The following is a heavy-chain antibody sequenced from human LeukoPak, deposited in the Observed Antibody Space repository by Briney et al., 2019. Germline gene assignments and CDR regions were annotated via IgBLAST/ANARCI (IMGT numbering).Heavy chain of an antibody. V-gene: IGHV4-34*01. Sequence: PSETLSLTCAVYGGSFSGYYWSWIRQPPGKGLEWIGEINHSGSTNYNPSLKSRVTISVDTSKNQFSLKLSSVTAADTAVYYCAKIGVPIDYWGQGTLVTVSS. CDR2: INHSGST. D-gene: IGHD2-8*01. J-gene: IGHJ4*02. CDR1: GGSFSGYY. CDR3: AKIGVPIDY.